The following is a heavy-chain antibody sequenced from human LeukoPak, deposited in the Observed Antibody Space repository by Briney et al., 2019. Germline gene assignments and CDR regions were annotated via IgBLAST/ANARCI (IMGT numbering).Heavy chain of an antibody. CDR2: ISSSSSYI. Sequence: GGSLRLSCAASGFTFSSYGMNWVRKAPGKGLEWVSSISSSSSYIYYADSVKGRFTISRDNAKNSLYLQMNSLRAEDTAVYYCARGVYSSSLIDYWGQGTLVTVSS. J-gene: IGHJ4*02. V-gene: IGHV3-21*01. CDR1: GFTFSSYG. D-gene: IGHD6-6*01. CDR3: ARGVYSSSLIDY.